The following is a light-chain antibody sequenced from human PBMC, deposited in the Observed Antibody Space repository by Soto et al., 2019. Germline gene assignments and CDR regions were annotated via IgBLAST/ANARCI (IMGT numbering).Light chain of an antibody. Sequence: QSVLTQPPSVSGAPGQRVTISCTGSGSNIGAGYDVHWYRHLPGTAPKLLIYATTNRPSGVPDRFSGSRSAASASLAITGLQAEEEADYYCLSYDNMLSGVLFGGGTKLTVL. CDR2: ATT. V-gene: IGLV1-40*01. CDR1: GSNIGAGYD. J-gene: IGLJ2*01. CDR3: LSYDNMLSGVL.